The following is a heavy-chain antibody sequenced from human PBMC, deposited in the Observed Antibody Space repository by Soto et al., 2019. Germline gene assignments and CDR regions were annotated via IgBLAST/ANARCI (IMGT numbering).Heavy chain of an antibody. CDR1: GFMFSDYV. J-gene: IGHJ3*02. V-gene: IGHV3-74*01. CDR3: AKDPTGNNAFDI. Sequence: GGSLRLSCAASGFMFSDYVMHWVRQAPGKGLVWVSRISHDGTVTSYADSVKGRFTVSRDNSKNTLYLQMNSLRAEDTAVYYCAKDPTGNNAFDIWGQGTMVTVS. CDR2: ISHDGTVT. D-gene: IGHD3-9*01.